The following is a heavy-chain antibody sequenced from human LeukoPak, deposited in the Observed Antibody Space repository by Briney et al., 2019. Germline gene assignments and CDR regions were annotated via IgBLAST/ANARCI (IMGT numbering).Heavy chain of an antibody. CDR2: IYYSGST. D-gene: IGHD2-2*01. J-gene: IGHJ5*02. CDR1: GGSLSSYY. Sequence: PSETLSLTCSVSGGSLSSYYWSWLRQPPGKGRGWIGDIYYSGSTNYNPSLKSRVTISVDTSKNQFSLKLSSVTAADTAVYYCARAWSVVVPAAKLFDPWGQGTLVTVSS. CDR3: ARAWSVVVPAAKLFDP. V-gene: IGHV4-59*01.